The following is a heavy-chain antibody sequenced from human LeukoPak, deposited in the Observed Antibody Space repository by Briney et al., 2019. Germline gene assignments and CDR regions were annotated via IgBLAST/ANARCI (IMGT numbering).Heavy chain of an antibody. CDR2: IGTTGDT. CDR3: GRGRGYSGYIDY. V-gene: IGHV3-13*01. J-gene: IGHJ4*02. D-gene: IGHD5-12*01. CDR1: GFTFSDYD. Sequence: GGSLRLSCAASGFTFSDYDMNWVRQPTGKGLEWVSTIGTTGDTYYPGSVKGRFTVSRDNAGNSLYLEVDDVRVGDTAVYYCGRGRGYSGYIDYWGQGTLVTVSS.